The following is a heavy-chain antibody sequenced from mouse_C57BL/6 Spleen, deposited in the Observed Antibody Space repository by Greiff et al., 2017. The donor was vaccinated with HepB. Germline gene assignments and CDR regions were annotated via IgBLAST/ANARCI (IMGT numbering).Heavy chain of an antibody. CDR1: GFTFSSYA. V-gene: IGHV5-4*01. CDR3: AREGRLDAMDY. CDR2: ISDGGSYT. Sequence: EVQRVESGGGLVKPGGSLKLSCAASGFTFSSYAMSWVRQTPEKRLEWVATISDGGSYTYYPDNVKGRFTISRDKAKNNLYLQMSHLKSEDTAMYYCAREGRLDAMDYWGQGTSVTVSS. D-gene: IGHD2-2*01. J-gene: IGHJ4*01.